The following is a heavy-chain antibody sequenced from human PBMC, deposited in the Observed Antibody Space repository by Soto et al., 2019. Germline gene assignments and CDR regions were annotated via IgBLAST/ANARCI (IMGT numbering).Heavy chain of an antibody. Sequence: SDTLSLTCTVSGDSIATGAFYWSWIRLQSGKGPEWIGSIFYAGDTYYNPSLKSRVEISLDGSQNQFSLNLRSVTAADTAVYYCAREGDYRTWFEPWGPGTLVTVSS. V-gene: IGHV4-31*03. CDR2: IFYAGDT. CDR3: AREGDYRTWFEP. CDR1: GDSIATGAFY. D-gene: IGHD4-17*01. J-gene: IGHJ5*02.